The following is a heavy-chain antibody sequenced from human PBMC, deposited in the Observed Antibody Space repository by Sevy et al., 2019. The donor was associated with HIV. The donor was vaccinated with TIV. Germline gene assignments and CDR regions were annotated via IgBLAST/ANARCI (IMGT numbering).Heavy chain of an antibody. CDR3: ARGGWDIVVVPAAFDI. CDR1: GFTFSGYT. J-gene: IGHJ3*02. D-gene: IGHD2-2*01. CDR2: VSFDGSNK. Sequence: GGSLRLSCAASGFTFSGYTLHWVRQAPEKGLEWVAVVSFDGSNKDYVDSVKGRFTISRDNSKNTLYLQMNSLRPEDTAVYYCARGGWDIVVVPAAFDIWGQGTMVTVSS. V-gene: IGHV3-30-3*01.